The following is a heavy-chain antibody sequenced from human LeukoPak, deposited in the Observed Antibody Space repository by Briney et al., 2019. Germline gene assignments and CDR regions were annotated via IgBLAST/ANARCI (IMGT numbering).Heavy chain of an antibody. D-gene: IGHD3-10*01. CDR2: IIPIFGTA. CDR3: ARGSTGNHSPPHFDY. J-gene: IGHJ4*02. Sequence: EASVKVSCKASGGTFGSYAISWVRQAPGQGLEWMGGIIPIFGTANYAQKFQGRVTITTDESTSTAYMELSSLRSEDTAVYYCARGSTGNHSPPHFDYWGQGTLVTVSS. V-gene: IGHV1-69*05. CDR1: GGTFGSYA.